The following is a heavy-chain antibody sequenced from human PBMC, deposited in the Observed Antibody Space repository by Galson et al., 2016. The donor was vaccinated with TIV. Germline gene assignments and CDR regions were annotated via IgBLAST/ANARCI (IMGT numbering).Heavy chain of an antibody. D-gene: IGHD2-15*01. J-gene: IGHJ6*02. CDR2: ISDGGNT. Sequence: SLRLSCAAPGLSVSINYMTWVRQAPGKGLEWVSLISDGGNTYYPDSVKGRFTISRDNSKNTLYLQMNSLRVEDTAVYYCARDRVVDATYYYHYYGMDVWGQGTAVTVSS. CDR3: ARDRVVDATYYYHYYGMDV. V-gene: IGHV3-66*02. CDR1: GLSVSINY.